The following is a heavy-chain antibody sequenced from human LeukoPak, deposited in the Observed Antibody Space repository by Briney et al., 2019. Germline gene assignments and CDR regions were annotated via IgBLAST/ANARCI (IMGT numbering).Heavy chain of an antibody. J-gene: IGHJ3*02. CDR2: IYYSGST. CDR1: GGSISSYY. V-gene: IGHV4-59*01. CDR3: ARDLIVTRAFDI. D-gene: IGHD3-22*01. Sequence: PSETLSLTCTVSGGSISSYYWSWIRQPPGKGLEWIGYIYYSGSTNYNPSLKSRVIISVDTSKNQFSLKLSSVTAADTAVYYCARDLIVTRAFDIWGQGTMVTVSS.